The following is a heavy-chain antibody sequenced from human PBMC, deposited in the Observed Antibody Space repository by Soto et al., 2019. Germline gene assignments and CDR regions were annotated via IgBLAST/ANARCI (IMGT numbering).Heavy chain of an antibody. CDR3: AASDDYGDYANY. CDR1: GYTFTYRY. Sequence: ASVKVSCKASGYTFTYRYLHWARQAPGQALEWMGWITPFNGNTNYAQKFQDRVTITRDRSMSTAYMELSSLRSEDTAMYYCAASDDYGDYANYWGQGTLVTVSS. D-gene: IGHD4-17*01. J-gene: IGHJ4*02. CDR2: ITPFNGNT. V-gene: IGHV1-45*02.